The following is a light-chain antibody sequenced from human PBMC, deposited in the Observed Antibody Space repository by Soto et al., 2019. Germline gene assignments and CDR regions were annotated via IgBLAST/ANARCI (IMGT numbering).Light chain of an antibody. J-gene: IGLJ1*01. CDR1: SSNIGSNY. Sequence: QSVLTQPPSASGTPGQRVTISCSGSSSNIGSNYVYWYQQLPGTAPKLRIYRNNQRPSGVPDRFSGSKSGTSASLAISGFRSEDEADYYCAAWDDSLSGPVFGTGTKGTVL. CDR3: AAWDDSLSGPV. V-gene: IGLV1-47*01. CDR2: RNN.